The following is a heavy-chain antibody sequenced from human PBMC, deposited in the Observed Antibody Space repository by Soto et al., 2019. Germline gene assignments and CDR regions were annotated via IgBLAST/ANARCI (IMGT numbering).Heavy chain of an antibody. CDR3: VWGDPFI. V-gene: IGHV3-15*01. Sequence: EVQLVDSGGGVVKPGGSLRLSCNTSGFTFANAWMSWIRQAPGKGLEWIGRIKSKSDGGTTDYIAPVEGRFIGSREDSKNTLYLQMSGLKPEESGVCYCVWGDPFIWGGGTEVIVSS. CDR2: IKSKSDGGTT. D-gene: IGHD1-26*01. J-gene: IGHJ3*02. CDR1: GFTFANAW.